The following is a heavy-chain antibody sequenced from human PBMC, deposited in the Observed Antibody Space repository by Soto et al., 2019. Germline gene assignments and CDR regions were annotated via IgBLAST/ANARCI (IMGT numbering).Heavy chain of an antibody. Sequence: QLQLQESSPGLVKPSETLSLICTVSGGSISSSPYFWGWIRQPPGRGLEWIGNIYYSGSTHYNPSLKSRVTISVDTSKNQFSLKLISVTAADTAVYYCARRSRIAVPGNFDSWAQGTLVTVSS. CDR3: ARRSRIAVPGNFDS. CDR2: IYYSGST. V-gene: IGHV4-39*01. D-gene: IGHD6-19*01. J-gene: IGHJ4*02. CDR1: GGSISSSPYF.